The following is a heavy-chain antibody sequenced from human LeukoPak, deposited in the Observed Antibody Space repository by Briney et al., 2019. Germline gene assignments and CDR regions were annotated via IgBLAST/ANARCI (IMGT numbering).Heavy chain of an antibody. D-gene: IGHD5-12*01. V-gene: IGHV3-74*03. CDR1: GFTFSSYW. J-gene: IGHJ4*02. CDR2: INSDGSSI. Sequence: GGSLRLSCAASGFTFSSYWMHWVRQAPGKGLVWVSRINSDGSSITYADSVKGRFTISRDNAKNTLYLQTNSLRVEDTAVYYCAREGRVSGYDFDCWGQGTLVTVSS. CDR3: AREGRVSGYDFDC.